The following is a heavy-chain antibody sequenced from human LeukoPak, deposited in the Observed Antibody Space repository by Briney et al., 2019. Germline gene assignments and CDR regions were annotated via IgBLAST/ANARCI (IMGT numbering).Heavy chain of an antibody. CDR2: IIPIFGTA. CDR1: GGTFSSYA. V-gene: IGHV1-69*01. J-gene: IGHJ4*02. Sequence: GASVKVSCKASGGTFSSYAISWVRQAPGQGLEWMGGIIPIFGTANYAQKFQGRVTITADESTSTAYMELSSLRSEDTAVHYCARIGYSYGYFFDYWGQGTLVTVSS. D-gene: IGHD5-18*01. CDR3: ARIGYSYGYFFDY.